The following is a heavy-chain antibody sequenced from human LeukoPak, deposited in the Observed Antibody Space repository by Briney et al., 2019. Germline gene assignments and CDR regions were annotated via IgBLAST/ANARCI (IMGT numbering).Heavy chain of an antibody. V-gene: IGHV1-69*05. CDR1: GGTFSSYA. CDR3: ARAIAAAGYFDY. D-gene: IGHD6-13*01. Sequence: SVKVSCKASGGTFSSYAISWVRQAPGQGLEWMGRIIPSFGAANYAQKFQGRVTITTDESTRAAYMELSSLRSEDTAVYYCARAIAAAGYFDYWGQGTLVTVSS. CDR2: IIPSFGAA. J-gene: IGHJ4*02.